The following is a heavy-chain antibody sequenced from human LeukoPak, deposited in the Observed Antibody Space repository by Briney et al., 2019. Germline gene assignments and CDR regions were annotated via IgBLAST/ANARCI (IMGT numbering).Heavy chain of an antibody. J-gene: IGHJ4*02. D-gene: IGHD1-26*01. CDR1: GFNFASHW. Sequence: GGSLRLSCAASGFNFASHWMHWVRQTPGQGLVWVSRINSGGSGTSYADFVEGRFTISRDNAKNSLYLQMNSLRADDTAVYYCVKDSPPRYSGSPPAYWGQGTLVTVSS. V-gene: IGHV3-74*01. CDR2: INSGGSGT. CDR3: VKDSPPRYSGSPPAY.